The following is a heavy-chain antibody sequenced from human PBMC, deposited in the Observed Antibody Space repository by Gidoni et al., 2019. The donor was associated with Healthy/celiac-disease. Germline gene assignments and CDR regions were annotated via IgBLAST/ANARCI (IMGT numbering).Heavy chain of an antibody. CDR2: IYYSGST. CDR1: DGSISSGGYY. V-gene: IGHV4-31*03. J-gene: IGHJ4*02. CDR3: ARFSLVARTFDY. Sequence: QVQLQESGPGPVKPSQTLSLTCTVSDGSISSGGYYWSWIRQHPGKGLEWIGYIYYSGSTYYNPSLTSRVTISVDTSKNQFSLKLSSVTAADTAVYYCARFSLVARTFDYWGQGTLVTVSS. D-gene: IGHD5-12*01.